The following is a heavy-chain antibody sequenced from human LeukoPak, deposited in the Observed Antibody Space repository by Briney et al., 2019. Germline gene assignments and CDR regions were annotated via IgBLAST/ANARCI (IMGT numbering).Heavy chain of an antibody. J-gene: IGHJ5*02. CDR3: ARDHILQSFDP. Sequence: PGGSLRLSCAASGFTFSSYAMHWVRQAPGKGLEWVAVISYDGSNKYYADSVKGRFTISRDNSKNTLYLQMNSLRAEDTAVYYCARDHILQSFDPWGQGTLVTVSS. CDR1: GFTFSSYA. V-gene: IGHV3-30*04. CDR2: ISYDGSNK. D-gene: IGHD3-3*02.